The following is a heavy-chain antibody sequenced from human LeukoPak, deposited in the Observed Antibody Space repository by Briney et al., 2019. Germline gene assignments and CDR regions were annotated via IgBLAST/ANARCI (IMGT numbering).Heavy chain of an antibody. V-gene: IGHV3-20*04. J-gene: IGHJ3*02. Sequence: GGSLRLSCAASGFKFDDYGMSWVRQAPGQGLEWVSAINWNGDGTGYADSVKGRFTISRDNSKNTLYLQMSSLRAEDTAVYYCAREQAAATYDAFDIWGQGTMVTVSS. CDR1: GFKFDDYG. CDR2: INWNGDGT. CDR3: AREQAAATYDAFDI. D-gene: IGHD6-25*01.